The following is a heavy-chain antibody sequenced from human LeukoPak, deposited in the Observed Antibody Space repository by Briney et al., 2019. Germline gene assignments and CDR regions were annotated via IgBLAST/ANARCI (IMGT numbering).Heavy chain of an antibody. CDR2: IYHTGAI. V-gene: IGHV4-59*01. J-gene: IGHJ4*02. D-gene: IGHD2-8*02. CDR3: ARVSCTGGTCHLDS. Sequence: SETLSLTCTVSGGSITHFFWGFIRQPPTKGLEYICYIYHTGAIDYNPSLKSRLTMSADKSTNQFSLNLRSVTAADTAVYYCARVSCTGGTCHLDSWGQGILVTVSS. CDR1: GGSITHFF.